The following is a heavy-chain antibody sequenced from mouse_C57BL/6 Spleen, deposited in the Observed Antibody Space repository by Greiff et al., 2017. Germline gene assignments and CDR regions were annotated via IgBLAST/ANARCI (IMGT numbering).Heavy chain of an antibody. CDR3: ARAYDSNYDGY. J-gene: IGHJ2*01. D-gene: IGHD2-5*01. V-gene: IGHV1-7*01. CDR2: INPSSGYA. Sequence: VMLVESGAELAKPGASVKLSCKASGYTFTSYWMHWVKQRPGQGLEWIGYINPSSGYAKYNQKFKDKATLTADKSSSTAYMQLSSLTYEDSAVYYCARAYDSNYDGYWGQGTTLTVSS. CDR1: GYTFTSYW.